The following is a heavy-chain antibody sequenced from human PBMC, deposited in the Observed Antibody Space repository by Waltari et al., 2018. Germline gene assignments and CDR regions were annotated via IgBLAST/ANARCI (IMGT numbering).Heavy chain of an antibody. CDR3: ARADVGIAAAHIDY. CDR2: ISYSGST. CDR1: GGSISRGDYF. J-gene: IGHJ4*02. V-gene: IGHV4-30-4*08. D-gene: IGHD6-13*01. Sequence: QVQLQESGPGLVKPSQTLSLTCTVSGGSISRGDYFWTWIRQPPGKGLEWIGYISYSGSTSSNPSLKSRLTISIDTSRNQFSLRLSSVTAADTALYYCARADVGIAAAHIDYWGQGTLVTVSS.